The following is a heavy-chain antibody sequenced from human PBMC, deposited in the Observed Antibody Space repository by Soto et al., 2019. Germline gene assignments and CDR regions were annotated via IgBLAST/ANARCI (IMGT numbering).Heavy chain of an antibody. V-gene: IGHV1-46*01. J-gene: IGHJ3*02. Sequence: GASVKVSCKASGYTFTSYYMHWVRQAPGQGLEWMGIINPSGGSTSYAQKFQGRVTMTRDTSTSTVYMELSSLRSEDTAVYYCARDRVEGYDFWSGSFIPRSDAFDIWGQGTMVTVSS. CDR3: ARDRVEGYDFWSGSFIPRSDAFDI. CDR2: INPSGGST. D-gene: IGHD3-3*01. CDR1: GYTFTSYY.